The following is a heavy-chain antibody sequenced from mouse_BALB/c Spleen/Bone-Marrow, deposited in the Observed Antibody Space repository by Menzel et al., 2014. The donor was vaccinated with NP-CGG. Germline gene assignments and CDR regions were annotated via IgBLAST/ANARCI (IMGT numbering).Heavy chain of an antibody. J-gene: IGHJ4*01. CDR3: ARELVRGMDY. D-gene: IGHD1-1*01. CDR2: INPGSGGI. CDR1: GYAFTNYW. V-gene: IGHV1-54*01. Sequence: VQLQQSGAELVRPGTSVKVSCKASGYAFTNYWIEWIKQRPGQGLEWIGVINPGSGGINYNGKFKGKATLTADKSSSTAYMQLSSLTSDYSAVDVCARELVRGMDYWGQGTSVTVSS.